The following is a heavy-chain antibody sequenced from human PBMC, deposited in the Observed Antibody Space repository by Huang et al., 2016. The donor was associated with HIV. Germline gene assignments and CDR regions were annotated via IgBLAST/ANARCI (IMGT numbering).Heavy chain of an antibody. CDR2: INRDGSST. CDR1: GFSISSYW. J-gene: IGHJ4*02. D-gene: IGHD3-22*01. V-gene: IGHV3-74*01. CDR3: ARDPRIQSWLNFFDY. Sequence: EVQLVESGGGLVQPGGSLRLSCAASGFSISSYWMHGVRQAPGKGLVWVSRINRDGSSTSYADSVKGRFTISRDNAKNTLYLQRNSLRAEDTAVYYCARDPRIQSWLNFFDYWGQGTLVSVSS.